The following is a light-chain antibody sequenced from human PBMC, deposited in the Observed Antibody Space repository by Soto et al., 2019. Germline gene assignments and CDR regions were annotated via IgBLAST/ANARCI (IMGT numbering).Light chain of an antibody. J-gene: IGKJ1*01. CDR3: QQYNSYSWT. Sequence: DIQMTQSPSTLSASVGDRVTITCRASQSINSWLAWYQQKPGKAPKLLIYEASSLESGVPSRFGGGGSGTEVTLAISSLQPDDFATYYCQQYNSYSWTFGQGTKVDI. CDR2: EAS. CDR1: QSINSW. V-gene: IGKV1-5*03.